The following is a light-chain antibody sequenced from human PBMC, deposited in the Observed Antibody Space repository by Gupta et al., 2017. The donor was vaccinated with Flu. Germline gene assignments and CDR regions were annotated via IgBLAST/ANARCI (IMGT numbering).Light chain of an antibody. V-gene: IGLV1-40*01. CDR2: GNS. CDR1: SSDIGAGHD. Sequence: QSVLTQPPSVSGAPGQRVTISCTGSSSDIGAGHDVHWYQQLPGTAPKLLIYGNSNRPSGVPDRFSVSKSGTSAALAITGLQAEDEADYYCQSYEIGLSGPYVFGTGTKVTVL. J-gene: IGLJ1*01. CDR3: QSYEIGLSGPYV.